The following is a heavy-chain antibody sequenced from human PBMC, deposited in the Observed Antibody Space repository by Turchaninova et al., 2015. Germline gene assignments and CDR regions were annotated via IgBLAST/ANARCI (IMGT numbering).Heavy chain of an antibody. CDR1: GFTFSTYE. CDR3: ATGDYLDF. J-gene: IGHJ4*02. D-gene: IGHD2-8*02. Sequence: EVQLVESGEELEQPGGSQRLCCAASGFTFSTYEMNWVRQAPGKGLEWVSYIGISGNAKYYADSVKGRFTISRDNAKNSLYLQMNSLRAEDTAIYHCATGDYLDFWGQGTLVTVSS. V-gene: IGHV3-48*03. CDR2: IGISGNAK.